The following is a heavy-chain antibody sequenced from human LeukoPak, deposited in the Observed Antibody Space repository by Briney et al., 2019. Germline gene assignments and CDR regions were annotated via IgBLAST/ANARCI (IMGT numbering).Heavy chain of an antibody. D-gene: IGHD2-2*02. Sequence: ASVKVSCKASGFTFTSSAMQWVRQARGQRLEWIGWIVVGSGNTNYAQKFQERVTITRDMSTSTAYMELSSLGSEDTAVYYCAADPRGDIVVVPAAIGGGYYYYGMDVWGQGTTVTVSS. J-gene: IGHJ6*02. CDR1: GFTFTSSA. CDR2: IVVGSGNT. CDR3: AADPRGDIVVVPAAIGGGYYYYGMDV. V-gene: IGHV1-58*02.